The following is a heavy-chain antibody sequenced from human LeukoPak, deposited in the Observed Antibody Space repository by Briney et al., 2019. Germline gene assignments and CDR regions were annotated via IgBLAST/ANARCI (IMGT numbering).Heavy chain of an antibody. Sequence: PGGSLRLSCAASGFTFSSYGMHWVRQAPGNGLEWVAVIWYDGSNKYYADSVKGRFTISRDNSKNTLYLQMNSRRAEDTAVYYCARSPYSSSWYPNYFDYWGQGTLVTVSS. D-gene: IGHD6-13*01. CDR3: ARSPYSSSWYPNYFDY. V-gene: IGHV3-33*01. CDR2: IWYDGSNK. CDR1: GFTFSSYG. J-gene: IGHJ4*02.